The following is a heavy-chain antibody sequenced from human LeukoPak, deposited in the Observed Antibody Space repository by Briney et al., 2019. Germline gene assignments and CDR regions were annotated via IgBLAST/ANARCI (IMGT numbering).Heavy chain of an antibody. CDR1: GGTLSNHA. CDR3: AREKVGVYYYDSSGFDH. D-gene: IGHD3-22*01. Sequence: ASVKVSCKASGGTLSNHAVSWVRQAPGQGLEWMGRIIPVSGTTNYAQKFQGRVTMTGDTSTSTVYMELSSLRSEDTAVYYCAREKVGVYYYDSSGFDHWGQGTLVTVSS. V-gene: IGHV1-69*06. CDR2: IIPVSGTT. J-gene: IGHJ4*02.